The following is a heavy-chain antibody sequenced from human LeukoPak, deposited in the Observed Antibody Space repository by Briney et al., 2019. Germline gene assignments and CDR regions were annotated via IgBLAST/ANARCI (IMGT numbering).Heavy chain of an antibody. D-gene: IGHD3-22*01. V-gene: IGHV3-23*01. J-gene: IGHJ4*02. CDR3: AKGHYYDSSGYYY. CDR1: GFTFSSYA. Sequence: GGSLRLSCAGSGFTFSSYAMSWVRQAPGKGLEWVSAISGSGGSTYYADSVKGRFTISRDNSKNTLYLQMNSLRAEDTAVYYCAKGHYYDSSGYYYWGQGTLVTVSS. CDR2: ISGSGGST.